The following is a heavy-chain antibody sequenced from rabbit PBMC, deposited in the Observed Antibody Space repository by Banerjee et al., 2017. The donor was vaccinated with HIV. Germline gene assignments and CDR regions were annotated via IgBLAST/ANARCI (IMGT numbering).Heavy chain of an antibody. CDR3: VRDLAAVTGWNFGL. J-gene: IGHJ4*01. V-gene: IGHV1S7*01. Sequence: QLEESGGGLVTLGGSLKLSCKASGIDFSTYGISWVRQAPGKGLEWIGYIDPVFDSTYYASWVNGRFTISSHNAQNTLYLQLNSLTTADTATYFCVRDLAAVTGWNFGLWGPGTLVTVS. D-gene: IGHD7-1*01. CDR1: GIDFSTYG. CDR2: IDPVFDST.